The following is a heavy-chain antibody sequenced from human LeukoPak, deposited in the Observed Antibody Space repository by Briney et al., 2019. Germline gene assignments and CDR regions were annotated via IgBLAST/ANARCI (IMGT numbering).Heavy chain of an antibody. J-gene: IGHJ4*02. V-gene: IGHV3-30*02. Sequence: GGSLRLSCAASGFTIRSYGMHWVRQAPGKGLEWVAFIRYDGSNKYYADSVRGRFTISRDNSKNTLYLQMNSLRAEDTAVYYCAKDVDTAMDYFDYWGQGTLVTVSS. CDR1: GFTIRSYG. D-gene: IGHD5-18*01. CDR3: AKDVDTAMDYFDY. CDR2: IRYDGSNK.